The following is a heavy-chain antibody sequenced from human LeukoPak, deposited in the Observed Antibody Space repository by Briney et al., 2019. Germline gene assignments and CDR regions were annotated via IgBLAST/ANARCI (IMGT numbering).Heavy chain of an antibody. J-gene: IGHJ4*02. CDR3: ARDQEGFDY. CDR2: INPNSGGT. Sequence: GASVKVSCKASGYTFTGYYMHWVRQAPGQGLEWMGRINPNSGGTSYAQKFQGRVTVTRDTSTSTVHMELSGLRSEDTAVYYCARDQEGFDYWGQGTLVTVSS. V-gene: IGHV1-2*06. CDR1: GYTFTGYY.